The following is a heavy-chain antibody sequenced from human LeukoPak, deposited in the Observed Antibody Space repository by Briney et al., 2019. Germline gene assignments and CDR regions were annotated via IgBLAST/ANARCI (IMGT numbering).Heavy chain of an antibody. D-gene: IGHD3-22*01. V-gene: IGHV3-23*01. CDR1: ALTVSSSA. J-gene: IGHJ6*02. CDR3: AKEVAPMIVVVMDYYYGMDV. Sequence: PPGGSLTLSCAASALTVSSSAMSWVRQAPGKGREWLSAISGSGASTYYADSVKGRFTISRDNSKNTLYLQMNSLRAEDTAVYYRAKEVAPMIVVVMDYYYGMDVWGQGTTVTVSS. CDR2: ISGSGAST.